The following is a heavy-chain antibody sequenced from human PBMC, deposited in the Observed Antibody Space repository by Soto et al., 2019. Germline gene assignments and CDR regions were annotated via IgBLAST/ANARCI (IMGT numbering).Heavy chain of an antibody. V-gene: IGHV3-48*02. CDR1: GFTFSSYS. J-gene: IGHJ4*02. CDR2: ISSSSSTI. Sequence: EVQLVESGGGLVQPGGSLRLSCAASGFTFSSYSMNWVRQAPGKGLEWVSYISSSSSTIYYADSVKGRFTISRDNAKNSLYLQMNSLSDEDTAVYYCARDGPNYDFWSGYSQAYFDYWGQGTLVTVSS. CDR3: ARDGPNYDFWSGYSQAYFDY. D-gene: IGHD3-3*01.